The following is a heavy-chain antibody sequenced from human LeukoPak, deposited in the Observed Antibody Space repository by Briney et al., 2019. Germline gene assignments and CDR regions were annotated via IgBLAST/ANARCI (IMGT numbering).Heavy chain of an antibody. J-gene: IGHJ4*02. Sequence: GGSLRLSCAASGFTFSSYSMNWVRQAPGKGLEWVSSISSSSSYIYYADSVKGRFTISRDNAKNPLYLQMNSLRAEDTAVYYCARGALMCSGGSCYDYWGQGTLVTVSS. CDR2: ISSSSSYI. D-gene: IGHD2-15*01. CDR1: GFTFSSYS. V-gene: IGHV3-21*01. CDR3: ARGALMCSGGSCYDY.